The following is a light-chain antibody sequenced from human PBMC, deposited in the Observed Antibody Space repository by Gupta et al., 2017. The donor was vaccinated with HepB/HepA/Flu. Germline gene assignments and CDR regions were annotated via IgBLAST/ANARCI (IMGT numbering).Light chain of an antibody. CDR2: EVS. Sequence: QSALTQPASVSGSPGQSITISCTGTGRDVGGYNLVFWYQQHPGIAPKLIIYEVSRRPSGVSHRFSGSKSGITASLTISGLQAEDEAIYYCSSYASGSTYVIFGGGTKLTFL. J-gene: IGLJ2*01. CDR3: SSYASGSTYVI. CDR1: GRDVGGYNL. V-gene: IGLV2-23*02.